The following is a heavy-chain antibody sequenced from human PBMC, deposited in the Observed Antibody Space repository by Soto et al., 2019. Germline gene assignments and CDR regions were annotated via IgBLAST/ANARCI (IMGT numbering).Heavy chain of an antibody. V-gene: IGHV5-51*01. CDR2: IYPGDSES. J-gene: IGHJ6*02. D-gene: IGHD3-16*02. CDR3: ARLSASGLDV. CDR1: GYSFTSNW. Sequence: GESLKISCKGSGYSFTSNWIGWVRQIPGKGLEWMGTIYPGDSESRHSPSFQGQVTISADKSVSTAYLQWSSLKASDTAIYYCARLSASGLDVWGQGTTVTVS.